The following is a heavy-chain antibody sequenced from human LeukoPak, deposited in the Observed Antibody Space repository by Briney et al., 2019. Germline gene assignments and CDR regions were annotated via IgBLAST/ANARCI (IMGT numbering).Heavy chain of an antibody. V-gene: IGHV4-4*07. Sequence: PSETLPLTCTVSGGSISSYYWSWIRQPAGKGLEWIGRIYTSGSTNYNPSLKSRVSISVDTSKNQFSLKLTSVTAADTAVYYCAREWELLGIYYMDVWGKGTTVTVSS. CDR2: IYTSGST. CDR1: GGSISSYY. D-gene: IGHD1-26*01. J-gene: IGHJ6*03. CDR3: AREWELLGIYYMDV.